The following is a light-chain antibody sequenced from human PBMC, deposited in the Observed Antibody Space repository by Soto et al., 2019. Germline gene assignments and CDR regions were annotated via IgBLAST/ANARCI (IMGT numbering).Light chain of an antibody. CDR1: QSVGRNY. Sequence: ENVLTQSPGTLSLSPGERATLSCRASQSVGRNYLAWFQQKSGQAPRLVIYGASSRAAGIPDRLSGSGSGTDFTLTISSLQPEDIATYYCQKYDFDPPATFGQGTKVDIK. J-gene: IGKJ1*01. CDR2: GAS. V-gene: IGKV3-20*01. CDR3: QKYDFDPPAT.